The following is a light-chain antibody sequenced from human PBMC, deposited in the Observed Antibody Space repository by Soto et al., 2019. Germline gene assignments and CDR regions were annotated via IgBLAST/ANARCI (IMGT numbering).Light chain of an antibody. Sequence: QSVLTQPRSVSGSPGQSVTISCTGTSSDVCNYNYVSWYQQHPGKAPKLMIYDVSKRPSGVPDRFSGSKSGNTASLTISGLQSEDEADYYCCSYASSYTFYVFGTGTKVTVL. CDR2: DVS. J-gene: IGLJ1*01. V-gene: IGLV2-11*01. CDR3: CSYASSYTFYV. CDR1: SSDVCNYNY.